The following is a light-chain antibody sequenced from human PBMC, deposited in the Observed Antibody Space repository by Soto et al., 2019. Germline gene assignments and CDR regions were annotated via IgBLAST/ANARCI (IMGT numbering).Light chain of an antibody. J-gene: IGKJ1*01. CDR2: KAS. CDR3: QQYNSYSPVWA. CDR1: QSISSW. V-gene: IGKV1-5*03. Sequence: DIKMTQSPSTLSASVGDRVTITCRASQSISSWLAWYQQKPGKAPKLLIYKASSLESGVPSRFSGSGSRTEFTLTISILQPDDFATYYCQQYNSYSPVWAFPQGTNVDIK.